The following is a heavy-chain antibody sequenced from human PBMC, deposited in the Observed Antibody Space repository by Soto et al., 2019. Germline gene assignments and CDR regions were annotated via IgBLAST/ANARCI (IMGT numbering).Heavy chain of an antibody. CDR3: AGLGWQYDKNDY. CDR2: INHSGST. J-gene: IGHJ4*02. Sequence: SETLSLTCAVYGGSFSGYYWSWIRQPPGKGLEWIGEINHSGSTNYNPSLKSRVTISVDTSKNQFSLKLSSVTAADTAVYYCAGLGWQYDKNDYWGQGTLVTVSS. D-gene: IGHD3-22*01. CDR1: GGSFSGYY. V-gene: IGHV4-34*01.